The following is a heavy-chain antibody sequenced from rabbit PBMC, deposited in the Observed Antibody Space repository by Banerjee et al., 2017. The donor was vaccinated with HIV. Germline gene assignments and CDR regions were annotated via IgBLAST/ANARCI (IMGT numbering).Heavy chain of an antibody. CDR2: IYGGSSGST. Sequence: QEQLVESGGDLVKPEGSLTLTCTASGFSFSSVYDMCWVRQAPGKGLEWIACIYGGSSGSTYYASWAKGRFTISKTSSTTVTLQMTSLTAADTATYFCARSSSVFYYFNLWGQGTLVTVS. V-gene: IGHV1S45*01. D-gene: IGHD1-1*01. CDR3: ARSSSVFYYFNL. CDR1: GFSFSSVYD. J-gene: IGHJ4*01.